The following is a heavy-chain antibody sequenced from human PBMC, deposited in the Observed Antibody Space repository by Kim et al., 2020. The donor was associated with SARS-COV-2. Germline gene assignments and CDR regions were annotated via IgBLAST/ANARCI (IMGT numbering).Heavy chain of an antibody. CDR1: GFTFSSNY. J-gene: IGHJ6*02. D-gene: IGHD4-17*01. CDR2: IYSSGYT. Sequence: GGSLRLSCAASGFTFSSNYMSWVRQAPGRGLEWVSVIYSSGYTNYSDSSVGGLSTFTDNSTNSPLFLKISLRAEDTAAFYCAAKFSVPMADYVLDFWGQG. V-gene: IGHV3-53*01. CDR3: AAKFSVPMADYVLDF.